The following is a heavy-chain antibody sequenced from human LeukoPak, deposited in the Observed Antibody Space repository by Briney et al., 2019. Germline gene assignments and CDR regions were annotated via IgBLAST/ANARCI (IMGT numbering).Heavy chain of an antibody. CDR1: GFTFSDYY. V-gene: IGHV3-11*04. D-gene: IGHD2-21*01. Sequence: GGSLRFSCAASGFTFSDYYTSWIRQAPGKGLEWVSVKGRFTISRDNAKNSLYLQMNSLRAEDTAVYYCARGFRFPDVWGKGTTVTVSS. J-gene: IGHJ6*04. CDR3: ARGFRFPDV.